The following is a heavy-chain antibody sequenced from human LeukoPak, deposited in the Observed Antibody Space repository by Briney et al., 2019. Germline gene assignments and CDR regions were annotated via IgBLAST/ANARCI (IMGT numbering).Heavy chain of an antibody. V-gene: IGHV3-15*01. CDR2: IKSKTDGGTT. D-gene: IGHD1-26*01. Sequence: SGGSLRLSCAASGFTFSNAWMSWVRQAPGKGLECVGRIKSKTDGGTTDYAAPVKGRFTISRDDSKNTLYLQMNSLKTEDTAVYYCTTDGGSYGVLYFDYWGQGTLVTVSS. J-gene: IGHJ4*02. CDR1: GFTFSNAW. CDR3: TTDGGSYGVLYFDY.